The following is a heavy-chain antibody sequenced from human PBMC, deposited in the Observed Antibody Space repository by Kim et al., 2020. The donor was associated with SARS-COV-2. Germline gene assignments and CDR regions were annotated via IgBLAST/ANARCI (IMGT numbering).Heavy chain of an antibody. D-gene: IGHD6-19*01. J-gene: IGHJ4*02. CDR3: AKERTGWDLSFDY. V-gene: IGHV3-23*01. Sequence: YADSVKGRFTISGDNSKNTLYLQMNSLRAEDTAVYYCAKERTGWDLSFDYWGQGTLVTVSS.